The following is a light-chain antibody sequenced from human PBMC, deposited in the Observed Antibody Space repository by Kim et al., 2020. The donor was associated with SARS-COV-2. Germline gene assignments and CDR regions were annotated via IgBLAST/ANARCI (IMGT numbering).Light chain of an antibody. Sequence: DIQMTQSPSSLSASVGDRVTITCRASQSISSYLNWYQQKPGKAPKLLIYAASRLQSGVPSRFSGSGSGTDFTLTISSLQPEDFATYYCQQSYSTPPTFGGGTKLEI. CDR1: QSISSY. V-gene: IGKV1-39*01. CDR2: AAS. J-gene: IGKJ4*01. CDR3: QQSYSTPPT.